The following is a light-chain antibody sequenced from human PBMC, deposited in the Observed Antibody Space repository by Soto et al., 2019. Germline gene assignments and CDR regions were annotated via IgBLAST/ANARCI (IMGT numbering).Light chain of an antibody. CDR2: DAS. J-gene: IGKJ1*01. V-gene: IGKV3-15*01. Sequence: EIVMTQSPATLSVSPGERATLSCRASQSVSSNLAWYQQKPGQAPRLLIYDASTRATGIPGRFSGSGSGTEFTLTISSLQADDFAGYYCQQYNNWPQTFGQGTKVEIK. CDR1: QSVSSN. CDR3: QQYNNWPQT.